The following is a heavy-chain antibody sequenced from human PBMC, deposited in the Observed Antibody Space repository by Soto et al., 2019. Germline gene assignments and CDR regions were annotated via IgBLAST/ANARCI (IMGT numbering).Heavy chain of an antibody. V-gene: IGHV4-59*11. D-gene: IGHD6-13*01. Sequence: SETLSLTCSVSGGSISSHYWSWIRQPPGKGLEWIGYISYSGSTYYNPSLYSRVTMSLDTPKNQFSLKLSSVTAADTAVYYCARYSSSWYGGYGMDVWGQGTTVTVSS. J-gene: IGHJ6*02. CDR1: GGSISSHY. CDR3: ARYSSSWYGGYGMDV. CDR2: ISYSGST.